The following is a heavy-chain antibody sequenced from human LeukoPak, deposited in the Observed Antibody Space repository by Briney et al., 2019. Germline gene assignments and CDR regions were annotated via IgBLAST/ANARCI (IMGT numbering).Heavy chain of an antibody. V-gene: IGHV4-38-2*02. CDR1: GYSISSGYY. J-gene: IGHJ4*02. D-gene: IGHD5-18*01. CDR2: IYHSGST. Sequence: PSETLSLTCTVSGYSISSGYYWGWIRQPPGKGLEWIGSIYHSGSTYYNPSLKSRVTISVDTSKNQFSLKLSSVTAADTAVYYCARSGYSYGVDYWGQGTLVTVSS. CDR3: ARSGYSYGVDY.